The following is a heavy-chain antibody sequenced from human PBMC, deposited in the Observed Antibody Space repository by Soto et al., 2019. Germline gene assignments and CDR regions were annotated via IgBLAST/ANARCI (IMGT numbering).Heavy chain of an antibody. CDR3: AASFRMIVVRPGRVNS. J-gene: IGHJ4*02. D-gene: IGHD3-22*01. Sequence: SLTCTVSGDTISSSPYYWDWLRETPGKGLGWIGNISYFGISYYNPSLESRVTISADTSNNQFSLTLSSVAAADTAVYYWAASFRMIVVRPGRVNSWGPGTLVTVSS. CDR2: ISYFGIS. V-gene: IGHV4-39*01. CDR1: GDTISSSPYY.